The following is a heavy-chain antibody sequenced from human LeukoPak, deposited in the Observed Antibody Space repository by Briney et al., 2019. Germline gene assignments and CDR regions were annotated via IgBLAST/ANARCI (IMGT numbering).Heavy chain of an antibody. J-gene: IGHJ4*02. CDR3: ARGMWDIVVVPAAMGDY. V-gene: IGHV3-30*02. Sequence: GGSLRLSCAASGFIFSSYGMHWVRQAPGKGLEWVAFIRYDGSNKYYADSVKGRFTISRDNSKNTLYLQMNSLRAEDTAVYYCARGMWDIVVVPAAMGDYWGQGTLVTVSS. CDR2: IRYDGSNK. D-gene: IGHD2-2*01. CDR1: GFIFSSYG.